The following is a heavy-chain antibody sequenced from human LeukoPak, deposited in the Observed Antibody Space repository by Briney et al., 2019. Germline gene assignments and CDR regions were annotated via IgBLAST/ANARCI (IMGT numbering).Heavy chain of an antibody. J-gene: IGHJ6*02. V-gene: IGHV4-34*01. Sequence: SETLSLTCAVYSGSFSGYYWSWIRQPPGKGLEWIGEINHSGSTNYNPSLKSRVTISVDTSKNQFSLKLSSVTASDTAVYYCARAMVRGVISRGYYYYGMDVWGQGTTVTVSS. CDR2: INHSGST. D-gene: IGHD3-10*01. CDR1: SGSFSGYY. CDR3: ARAMVRGVISRGYYYYGMDV.